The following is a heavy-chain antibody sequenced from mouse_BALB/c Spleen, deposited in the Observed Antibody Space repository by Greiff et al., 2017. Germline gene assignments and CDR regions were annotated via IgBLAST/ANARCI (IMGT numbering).Heavy chain of an antibody. CDR1: GFSLTSYG. Sequence: VKLMESGPGLVAPSQSLSITCTVSGFSLTSYGVHWVRQPPGKGLEWLGVIWAGGSTNYNSALMSRLSISKDNSKSQVFLKMNSLQTDDTAMYYCARGGITTVRNFDVWGAGTTVTVSS. J-gene: IGHJ1*01. V-gene: IGHV2-9*02. D-gene: IGHD1-1*01. CDR2: IWAGGST. CDR3: ARGGITTVRNFDV.